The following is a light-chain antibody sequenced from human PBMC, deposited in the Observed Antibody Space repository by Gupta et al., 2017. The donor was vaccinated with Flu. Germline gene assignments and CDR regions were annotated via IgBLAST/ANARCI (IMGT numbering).Light chain of an antibody. J-gene: IGLJ2*01. CDR1: NIGTKR. V-gene: IGLV3-21*02. Sequence: GNNIGTKRVHWYQQRPGQTPVLVVYGDTDRPSGIPARFSGSNSGNTATLTIVRVEAGDEADYYCQVWDSSSAHPVVFGGGTNLAVL. CDR3: QVWDSSSAHPVV. CDR2: GDT.